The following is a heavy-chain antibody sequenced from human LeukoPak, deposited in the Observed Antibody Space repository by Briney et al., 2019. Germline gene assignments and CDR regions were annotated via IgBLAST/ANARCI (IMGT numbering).Heavy chain of an antibody. D-gene: IGHD6-19*01. CDR3: TRERGGWPPTPIGDY. V-gene: IGHV3-49*04. CDR2: IRSKVYGGTT. Sequence: GGSLRLSCTASGFTFGDYAMSWVRQAPGKGLEWVGFIRSKVYGGTTEYAASVKGRFTISRDDSKSIAYLQMNSLKTEDTAVYYCTRERGGWPPTPIGDYWGQGTLVTVSS. J-gene: IGHJ4*02. CDR1: GFTFGDYA.